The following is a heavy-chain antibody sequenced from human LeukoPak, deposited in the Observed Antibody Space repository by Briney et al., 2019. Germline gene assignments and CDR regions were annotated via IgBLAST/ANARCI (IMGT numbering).Heavy chain of an antibody. CDR3: AIDPNWGTHS. J-gene: IGHJ4*02. Sequence: GGSLRLSCAASGFTFTSYSMNWVRQAPGKGLEWVSIIGSSGGGIHYADSVKGRFTISRDNSKNALYLQVNSLRVEDTAVYYCAIDPNWGTHSWGQGVLVTVSS. D-gene: IGHD7-27*01. CDR2: IGSSGGGI. CDR1: GFTFTSYS. V-gene: IGHV3-23*01.